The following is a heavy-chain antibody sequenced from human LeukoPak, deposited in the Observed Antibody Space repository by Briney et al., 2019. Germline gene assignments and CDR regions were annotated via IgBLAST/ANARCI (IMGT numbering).Heavy chain of an antibody. CDR1: GFIFSSYW. D-gene: IGHD1-26*01. V-gene: IGHV3-7*01. J-gene: IGHJ4*02. CDR3: ARDIPRGTTTLDY. CDR2: IRQDGSQK. Sequence: GGSLRLSCAASGFIFSSYWLTWVRQAPGKGLGWVASIRQDGSQKNYVDSVKGRFTISRDNAKNSLYLQMNSLRAEDTALYYCARDIPRGTTTLDYWGQGTLVTVSS.